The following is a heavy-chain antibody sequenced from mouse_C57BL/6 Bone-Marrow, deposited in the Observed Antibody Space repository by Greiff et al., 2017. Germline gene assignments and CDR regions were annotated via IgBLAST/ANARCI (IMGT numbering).Heavy chain of an antibody. CDR2: IYPSDSDT. J-gene: IGHJ4*01. D-gene: IGHD3-2*02. CDR3: ARREGKAQSTVYYAIDY. V-gene: IGHV1-61*01. CDR1: GYTFTSYW. Sequence: QVQLQQPGAELVRPGSSVKLSCKASGYTFTSYWMDWVQQRPGQGLEWIGNIYPSDSDTHYNQKFKDKATLTVDNSSRTAYMQLSSLTSADVTVYNCARREGKAQSTVYYAIDYGGQGTTVTVSS.